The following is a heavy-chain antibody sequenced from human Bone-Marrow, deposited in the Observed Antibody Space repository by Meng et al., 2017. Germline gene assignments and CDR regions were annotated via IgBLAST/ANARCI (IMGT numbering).Heavy chain of an antibody. V-gene: IGHV4-59*01. CDR3: ARDTWIGVGQKYFYGLDV. D-gene: IGHD3-3*01. J-gene: IGHJ6*02. CDR2: IYYSGST. Sequence: SETLSLTCTVSGGSISSYYWSWIRQPPGKGLEWIGYIYYSGSTNYSPSLKSRATISLDASKNQFSLKLSSVTTADTAVYYCARDTWIGVGQKYFYGLDVWGQGTTVTVSS. CDR1: GGSISSYY.